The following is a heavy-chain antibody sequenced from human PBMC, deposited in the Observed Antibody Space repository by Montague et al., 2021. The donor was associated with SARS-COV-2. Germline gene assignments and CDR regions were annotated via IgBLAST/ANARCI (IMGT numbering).Heavy chain of an antibody. CDR3: ASPNCGWYPRHGYYFDY. D-gene: IGHD6-19*01. CDR1: GGSISSSSYY. Sequence: SETLSLTCTVSGGSISSSSYYWGWLRQPPGKGLEWIGSNYYSGSTYYNPSLNSRVTITVDTSKNQSSRKLSSVTAADTAVYYCASPNCGWYPRHGYYFDYWGQGTLVTVSS. CDR2: NYYSGST. V-gene: IGHV4-39*01. J-gene: IGHJ4*02.